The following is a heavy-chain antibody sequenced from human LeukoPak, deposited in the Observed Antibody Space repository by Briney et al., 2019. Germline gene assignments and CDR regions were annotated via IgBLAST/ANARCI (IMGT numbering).Heavy chain of an antibody. CDR3: ARGHRSTGYYFYFDY. V-gene: IGHV4-59*01. CDR1: DGSISSYY. D-gene: IGHD3-22*01. Sequence: SETLSLTCTVSDGSISSYYWTWIRQPPGKGLEWIGYIYYSGSTNYNPSLKSRVTISVDTSKNQFSLKLSSVTAADTAVYYCARGHRSTGYYFYFDYWGQGTLVTVSS. CDR2: IYYSGST. J-gene: IGHJ4*02.